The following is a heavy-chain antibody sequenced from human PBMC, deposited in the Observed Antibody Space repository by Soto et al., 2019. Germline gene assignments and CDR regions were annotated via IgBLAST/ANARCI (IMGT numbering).Heavy chain of an antibody. V-gene: IGHV1-69*01. CDR3: ARDYAPNYLGAGNDRPGYHYGMDV. J-gene: IGHJ6*02. CDR1: GGTFSRYS. Sequence: QVQLVQSGAEVKKPGSSVKVSCKASGGTFSRYSISWVRQAPGQGLEWMGGIIPVFGTANYAQKFQGRLTMTADSSTTTAYMDLSGLRSEDTAVYFCARDYAPNYLGAGNDRPGYHYGMDVWGQGTTVSVSS. D-gene: IGHD3-10*01. CDR2: IIPVFGTA.